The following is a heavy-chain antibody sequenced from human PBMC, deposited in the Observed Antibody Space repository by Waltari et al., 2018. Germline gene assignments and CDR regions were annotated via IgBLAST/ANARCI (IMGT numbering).Heavy chain of an antibody. Sequence: QVQLVQSGAEVKKPGSSVKVSCKASGGTFSSYAISWVRQAPGQGLEWMGGIIPIFGTANYAQKFQCRVTITADESTSTAYMELSSLRSEDTAVYYCARRGTTVTTSLPNWFDPWGQGTLVTVSS. D-gene: IGHD4-17*01. CDR3: ARRGTTVTTSLPNWFDP. J-gene: IGHJ5*02. V-gene: IGHV1-69*12. CDR1: GGTFSSYA. CDR2: IIPIFGTA.